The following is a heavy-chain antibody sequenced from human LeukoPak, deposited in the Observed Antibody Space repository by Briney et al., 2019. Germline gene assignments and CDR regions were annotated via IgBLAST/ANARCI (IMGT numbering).Heavy chain of an antibody. D-gene: IGHD1-7*01. CDR3: ARGVGITGTTSSRHFDY. J-gene: IGHJ4*02. CDR1: GFTFSSYA. CDR2: ISYDGSNK. V-gene: IGHV3-30-3*01. Sequence: GGSLRLSCAASGFTFSSYAMHWVRQAPGKGLEWVAVISYDGSNKYYADSVKGRFTISRDNSKNTLYLQMNSLRAEDTAVYYCARGVGITGTTSSRHFDYWGQGTLVTVSS.